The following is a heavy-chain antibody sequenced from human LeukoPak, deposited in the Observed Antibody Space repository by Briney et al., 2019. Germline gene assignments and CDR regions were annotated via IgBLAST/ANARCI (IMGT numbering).Heavy chain of an antibody. J-gene: IGHJ3*02. CDR1: GYTFSNYS. D-gene: IGHD3-16*02. Sequence: GGSLRLSCAASGYTFSNYSVNWIRQVPGKGLEWVSSISSSGTYIYYADSVKGRFTISRDNAKNSLFLQMNSLRAEDTAVYYCVSANAPEYVWGNYRLDAFDIWGEGTMVIVSS. V-gene: IGHV3-21*01. CDR3: VSANAPEYVWGNYRLDAFDI. CDR2: ISSSGTYI.